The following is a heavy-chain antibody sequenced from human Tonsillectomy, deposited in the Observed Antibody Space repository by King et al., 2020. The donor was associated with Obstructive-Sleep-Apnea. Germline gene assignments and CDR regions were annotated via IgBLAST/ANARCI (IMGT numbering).Heavy chain of an antibody. J-gene: IGHJ5*02. CDR3: ARGSSAAS. CDR1: GFVFSTYG. Sequence: QLVQSGGGLVQPGGSLRLSCVTSGFVFSTYGMTWVRQAPGKGLEWVANINQDGNEKHYVDSVKGRFTISRDNAKNSLYLQMDSLRAEDTAVYYCARGSSAASWGQGTLVTVSS. CDR2: INQDGNEK. D-gene: IGHD6-13*01. V-gene: IGHV3-7*04.